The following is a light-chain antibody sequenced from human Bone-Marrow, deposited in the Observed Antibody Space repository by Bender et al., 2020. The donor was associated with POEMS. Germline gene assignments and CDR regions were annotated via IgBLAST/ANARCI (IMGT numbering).Light chain of an antibody. Sequence: QPILTQSPSVSASLGASVNLTCTLASGRTNYAVAWHQQQPQKGPRYLLKLNSDGSFTRGDGIPDRFSGSSSGTERYLSISHLRSEDEAEYHCQSWGTGIVVFGGGTKLTVL. CDR2: LNSDGSF. CDR3: QSWGTGIVV. J-gene: IGLJ2*01. V-gene: IGLV4-69*01. CDR1: SGRTNYA.